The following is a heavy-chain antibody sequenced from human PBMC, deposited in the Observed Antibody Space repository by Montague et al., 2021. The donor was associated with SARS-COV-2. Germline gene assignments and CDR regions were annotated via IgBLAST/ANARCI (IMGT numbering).Heavy chain of an antibody. CDR1: GGSISSSSYY. J-gene: IGHJ3*02. CDR2: IYYSGST. CDR3: ASPAYYYDSSGSDAFDI. D-gene: IGHD3-22*01. Sequence: SETLSLTCTVSGGSISSSSYYWGWIRQPPGKGLEWIGSIYYSGSTYYNPSLKRRVTISVDTSKNQFSLKLSSVTAADTAVYYCASPAYYYDSSGSDAFDIWGQGTMVTVSS. V-gene: IGHV4-39*01.